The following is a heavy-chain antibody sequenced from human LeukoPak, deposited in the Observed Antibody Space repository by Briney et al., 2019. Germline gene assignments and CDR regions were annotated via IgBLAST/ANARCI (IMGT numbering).Heavy chain of an antibody. CDR2: INHSGST. CDR1: GGSFSGYY. J-gene: IGHJ6*02. Sequence: SETLSLTCAVYGGSFSGYYWSWIRQPPGKGLEWIGEINHSGSTNYNPSLKSRVTISVDTSKNQFSLKLSSVTAADTAVYYCARLPLGPYQLLGGYYYYGMDVWGQGTTVTVSS. CDR3: ARLPLGPYQLLGGYYYYGMDV. V-gene: IGHV4-34*01. D-gene: IGHD2-2*01.